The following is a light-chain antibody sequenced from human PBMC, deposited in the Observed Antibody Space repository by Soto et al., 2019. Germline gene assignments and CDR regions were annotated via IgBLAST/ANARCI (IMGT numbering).Light chain of an antibody. J-gene: IGLJ1*01. CDR2: NVY. CDR1: SSDIGIYNF. CDR3: NSYTSASTYV. V-gene: IGLV2-14*03. Sequence: QSALTQPASVSGSPGQSITIFCTGTSSDIGIYNFVSWYQQHPGKAPKLMIYNVYSRPSGVSSRFSGSTSGNTASLTTSWLQAEDEADYYCNSYTSASTYVFGTGTKLTVL.